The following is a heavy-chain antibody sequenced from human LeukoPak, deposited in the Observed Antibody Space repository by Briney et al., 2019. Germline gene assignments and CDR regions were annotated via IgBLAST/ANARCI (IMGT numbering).Heavy chain of an antibody. CDR3: AKGSGTGTTNY. CDR1: GFTFSSYG. J-gene: IGHJ4*02. CDR2: IWYDGSNK. V-gene: IGHV3-33*06. Sequence: GRSLRLSCAASGFTFSSYGMHWVRQAPGKGLEWVAVIWYDGSNKYYADSVKGRFTISRDNSKNTLYLQMNSLRAEDTAVYYCAKGSGTGTTNYWGQGTLVTVSS. D-gene: IGHD1-7*01.